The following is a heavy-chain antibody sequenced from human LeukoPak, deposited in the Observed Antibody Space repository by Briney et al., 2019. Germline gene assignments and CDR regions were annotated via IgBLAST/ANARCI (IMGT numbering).Heavy chain of an antibody. CDR2: INSDGSST. D-gene: IGHD1-1*01. V-gene: IGHV3-74*01. CDR1: GFTFSSYW. CDR3: AREGYTSGSAGAFDI. Sequence: GGSLRLSCAASGFTFSSYWMHWVRQAPGKGLVWVSRINSDGSSTSYADSVKGRFTISRDNSKNTLYLLMNSLRVEDTAVYYCAREGYTSGSAGAFDIWGRGTMVTVSS. J-gene: IGHJ3*02.